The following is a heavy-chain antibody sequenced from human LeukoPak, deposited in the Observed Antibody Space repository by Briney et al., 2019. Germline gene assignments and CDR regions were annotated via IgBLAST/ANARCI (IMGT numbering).Heavy chain of an antibody. CDR1: GFTFSSYG. CDR2: IRYDGSNK. CDR3: AKDLQWFGELLFDC. Sequence: GGSLRLSCAASGFTFSSYGMHWVRQAPGKGLEWVAFIRYDGSNKYYADSVKGRFTISRDNSKNTLYLQMSSLRAEDAAVYYCAKDLQWFGELLFDCWGQGTLVTVSS. J-gene: IGHJ4*02. D-gene: IGHD3-10*01. V-gene: IGHV3-30*02.